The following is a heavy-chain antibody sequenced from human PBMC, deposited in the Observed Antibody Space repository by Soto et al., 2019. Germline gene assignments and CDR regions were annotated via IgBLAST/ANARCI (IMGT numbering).Heavy chain of an antibody. CDR1: GYTFTSYA. D-gene: IGHD6-13*01. CDR3: ASIGSASGPIAAAGTRGDY. Sequence: ASVKVSCKASGYTFTSYAMHWVRQAPGQRLEWMGWINAGNGNTKYSQKFQGRVTITRDTSASTAYMELSSLRSEDTAVYYCASIGSASGPIAAAGTRGDYWGQGTLVTVSS. CDR2: INAGNGNT. V-gene: IGHV1-3*01. J-gene: IGHJ4*02.